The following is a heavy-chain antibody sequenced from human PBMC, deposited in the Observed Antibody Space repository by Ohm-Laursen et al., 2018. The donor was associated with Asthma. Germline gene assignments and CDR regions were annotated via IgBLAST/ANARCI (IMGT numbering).Heavy chain of an antibody. CDR3: AYETWWRFDN. J-gene: IGHJ4*02. V-gene: IGHV3-7*01. CDR2: IKPDGSEK. Sequence: GSLRLSCSASGFTFSRSYMTWVRQAPGKGLESVAKIKPDGSEKYYVDSVKGRFTISRDNAKNSLYLQMNSLRPEDTGVYYCAYETWWRFDNWGQGVLVTVSS. CDR1: GFTFSRSY. D-gene: IGHD2-15*01.